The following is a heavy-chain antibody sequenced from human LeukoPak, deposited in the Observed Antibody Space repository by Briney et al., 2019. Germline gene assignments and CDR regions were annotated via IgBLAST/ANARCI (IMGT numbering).Heavy chain of an antibody. V-gene: IGHV3-23*01. D-gene: IGHD2-2*01. CDR1: GFTFSSYA. Sequence: GGSLRLSCTVSGFTFSSYAMSWVRQAPGMGLEWVSSISGSGGSTYYADSVKGRFTISRDNSKNTLSLQMNSLRAEDTAVYYCAKDLHTSHCCLPFDYWGQGTLVTVSS. CDR2: ISGSGGST. CDR3: AKDLHTSHCCLPFDY. J-gene: IGHJ4*02.